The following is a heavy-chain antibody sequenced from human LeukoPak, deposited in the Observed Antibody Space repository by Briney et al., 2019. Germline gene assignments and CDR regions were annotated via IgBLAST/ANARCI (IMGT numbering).Heavy chain of an antibody. CDR2: INHSGST. J-gene: IGHJ4*02. D-gene: IGHD1-26*01. Sequence: PSETLSLTCAVYGGSFSGYYWSWIRQPPGKGLEWIGEINHSGSTNYNPSLKSRVTISVDTSKNQFSLKLSSVTAADTAVYYCAREVGATPSDWGQGTLVTVSS. CDR1: GGSFSGYY. CDR3: AREVGATPSD. V-gene: IGHV4-34*01.